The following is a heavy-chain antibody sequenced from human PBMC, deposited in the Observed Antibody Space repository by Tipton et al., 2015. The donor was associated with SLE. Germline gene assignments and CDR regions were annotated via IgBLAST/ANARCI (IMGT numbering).Heavy chain of an antibody. CDR3: ARGRTGE. V-gene: IGHV3-21*03. D-gene: IGHD7-27*01. J-gene: IGHJ4*02. CDR2: ISGGSSYI. Sequence: SLRLSCAASGFSFSDYNMNWVHQAPGKGLEWISYISGGSSYIYYADSVKGRFTISRDNAKNSVFLQMNSLRVEDTGVYYCARGRTGEWGQGTLVTVSS. CDR1: GFSFSDYN.